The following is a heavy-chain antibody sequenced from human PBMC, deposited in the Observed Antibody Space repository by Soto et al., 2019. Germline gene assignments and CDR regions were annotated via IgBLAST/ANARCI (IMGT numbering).Heavy chain of an antibody. V-gene: IGHV2-5*01. CDR2: IYWNDDK. CDR1: GFSLSTSGVG. J-gene: IGHJ4*02. CDR3: YSYGSGEYYFDY. Sequence: QITLKESGPTLVKPTQTLTLTCTFSGFSLSTSGVGVGWIRQPPGKALEWLALIYWNDDKRYSPSLKSRLTITKDNSKNQVVLTMTNMDPVDTATYYCYSYGSGEYYFDYWGQGTLVTVSS. D-gene: IGHD3-10*01.